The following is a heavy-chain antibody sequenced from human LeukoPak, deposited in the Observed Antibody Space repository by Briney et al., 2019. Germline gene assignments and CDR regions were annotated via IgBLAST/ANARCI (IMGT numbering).Heavy chain of an antibody. CDR3: ARGGGEVSRGYSKYYFEN. J-gene: IGHJ4*02. CDR2: IYSGGTT. D-gene: IGHD3-22*01. CDR1: GSTVSTNY. Sequence: GGSLRLSCAASGSTVSTNYMTWLRQAPGKGLEWVSIIYSGGTTYYADSVRGRFTISRDNSENTVHLQMNSLRTDDTAVYFCARGGGEVSRGYSKYYFENWGQGTLVTVSS. V-gene: IGHV3-53*01.